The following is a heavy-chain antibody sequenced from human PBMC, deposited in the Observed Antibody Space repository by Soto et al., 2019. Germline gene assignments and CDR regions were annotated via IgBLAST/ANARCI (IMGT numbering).Heavy chain of an antibody. Sequence: AGGSLRLSCAASGFTFGSYGMHWVRQAPGKGLEWVAVISYDGSNKYHADSVRGRFAISRDNSNNMLYLQMNSLRAEDTAVYYCANIRNVVYAHNAYWGQGTLVTVSS. CDR1: GFTFGSYG. D-gene: IGHD2-8*02. J-gene: IGHJ4*02. V-gene: IGHV3-30*18. CDR2: ISYDGSNK. CDR3: ANIRNVVYAHNAY.